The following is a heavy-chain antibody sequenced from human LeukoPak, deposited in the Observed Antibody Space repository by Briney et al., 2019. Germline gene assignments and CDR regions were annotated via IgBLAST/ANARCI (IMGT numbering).Heavy chain of an antibody. J-gene: IGHJ4*02. CDR1: GNYL. CDR3: VSFYETY. V-gene: IGHV3-74*01. Sequence: GGSLRLSCAASGNYLMHWVRQAPGKGLVWVSHIHSDGSWTSYADSVKGRFTISKYNAKNTVYLQMNSLRAEDTAVYYCVSFYETYWGRGTLVTVSS. CDR2: IHSDGSWT. D-gene: IGHD2/OR15-2a*01.